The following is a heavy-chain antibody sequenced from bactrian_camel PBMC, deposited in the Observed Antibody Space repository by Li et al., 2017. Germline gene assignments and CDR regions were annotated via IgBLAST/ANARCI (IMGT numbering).Heavy chain of an antibody. CDR3: AAEPYCTPLRGSIYFPTDYNY. Sequence: HVQLVESGGGSVQAGGSLNLSCTARTGTFRSACMGWIRQVSGKEREGVASIEDNGRISYADSVEGRFTISKDNAKSTLFLQMDSLKPEDSGMYYCAAEPYCTPLRGSIYFPTDYNYSSQGTQVTVS. CDR1: TGTFRSAC. CDR2: IEDNGRI. J-gene: IGHJ4*01. V-gene: IGHV3S9*01. D-gene: IGHD1*01.